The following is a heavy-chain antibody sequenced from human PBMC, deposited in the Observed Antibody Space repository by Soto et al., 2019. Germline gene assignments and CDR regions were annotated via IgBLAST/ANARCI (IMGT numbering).Heavy chain of an antibody. CDR2: IIPVFGTT. D-gene: IGHD3-16*01. J-gene: IGHJ4*02. V-gene: IGHV1-69*13. Sequence: SVKGCCNDSGGLLSSFAIVWVRQAPGRGLEWLGGIIPVFGTTNYAEKFQGRVTVTADESTNTAYMELSGLRSGDTAIYYCARGGGPYVWFNEFWGQGTLVTVSS. CDR1: GGLLSSFA. CDR3: ARGGGPYVWFNEF.